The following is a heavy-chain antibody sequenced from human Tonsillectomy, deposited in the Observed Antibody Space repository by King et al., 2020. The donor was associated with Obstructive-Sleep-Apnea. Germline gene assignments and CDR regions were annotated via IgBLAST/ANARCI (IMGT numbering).Heavy chain of an antibody. CDR2: INHSGST. D-gene: IGHD3-10*01. CDR3: ARGRLLIWFGELSPPPFDY. Sequence: VQLQQWGAGLLKPSETLSLTCAVYGGSFIGHYWSWIRQSPGKGLEWIGEINHSGSTNYNPSLKSRVTISVDTSKNQLSLKMTSVTAADTSVYYCARGRLLIWFGELSPPPFDYWGQGTLVTVSS. J-gene: IGHJ4*02. CDR1: GGSFIGHY. V-gene: IGHV4-34*01.